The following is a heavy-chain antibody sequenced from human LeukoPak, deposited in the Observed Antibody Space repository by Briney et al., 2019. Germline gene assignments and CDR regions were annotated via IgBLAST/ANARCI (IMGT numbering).Heavy chain of an antibody. J-gene: IGHJ4*02. Sequence: GRSLRLSCAASGFTFSSYGMHWVRQAPGKGLEWVAVISYDGSNKYYADSVKGRFTISRDNSKNTLYLQMDSLRAEDTAVYYCARGLELAPIDYWGQGTLVTVSS. V-gene: IGHV3-30*03. CDR1: GFTFSSYG. CDR3: ARGLELAPIDY. D-gene: IGHD1-7*01. CDR2: ISYDGSNK.